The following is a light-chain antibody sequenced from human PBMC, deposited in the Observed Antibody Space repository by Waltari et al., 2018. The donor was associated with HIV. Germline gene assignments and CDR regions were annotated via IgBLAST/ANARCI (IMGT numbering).Light chain of an antibody. CDR2: WAS. Sequence: DIVMTQSPDSLAVSLGERATINCKSSQSVLYSSNNENYLAWYQQKAGQPPKLLIYWASTRESGVPGRLSGSGSGTDFTLTISSLQAEDVAVYYCQQYYSTPYSFGQGTKLEIK. J-gene: IGKJ2*03. V-gene: IGKV4-1*01. CDR3: QQYYSTPYS. CDR1: QSVLYSSNNENY.